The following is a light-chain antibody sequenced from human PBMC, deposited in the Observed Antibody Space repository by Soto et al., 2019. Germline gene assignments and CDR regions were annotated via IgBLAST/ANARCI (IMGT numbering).Light chain of an antibody. CDR3: ASYAGSRTYV. V-gene: IGLV2-23*02. Sequence: QAVVTQPASVSGSPGKSVTISGSGSDIGNYNLVSWYQHLPGRAPKLLIFEVTMRPSGISDRFSGSKSASTASLTISGLQSEDEGDYYCASYAGSRTYVFGSGTKRTFL. J-gene: IGLJ1*01. CDR1: GSDIGNYNL. CDR2: EVT.